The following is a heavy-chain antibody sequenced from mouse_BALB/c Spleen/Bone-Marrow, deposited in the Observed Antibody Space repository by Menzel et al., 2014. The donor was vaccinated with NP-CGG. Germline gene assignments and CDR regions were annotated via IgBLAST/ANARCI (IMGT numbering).Heavy chain of an antibody. CDR3: ARLGYYGYHDN. Sequence: VQLQQSGGGLVQPGGSLNLACVASGFDFGRYWMSWARQAPGKGLEWIGEINPGSSTINYSPSLKDKFIMSRDNAKSTLYLQMRKVRSEDTALYYCARLGYYGYHDNWGQGTTLTVSS. CDR1: GFDFGRYW. CDR2: INPGSSTI. V-gene: IGHV4-2*02. J-gene: IGHJ2*01. D-gene: IGHD1-2*01.